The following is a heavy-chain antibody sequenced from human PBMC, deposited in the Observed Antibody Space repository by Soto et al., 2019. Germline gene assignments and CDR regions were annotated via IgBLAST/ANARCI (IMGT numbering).Heavy chain of an antibody. Sequence: EVQLLEFGGGLVQPGGSLRLSCAASGFTFSTYAMSWVRQAPGKGLEWVSTITNSGAGTYYADSVKGRLTISRDNSKNTLYLQMNSLRAEDTAVYYCANANLHGRGFQEYWGQGTLVTVSS. V-gene: IGHV3-23*01. J-gene: IGHJ4*02. CDR2: ITNSGAGT. D-gene: IGHD2-15*01. CDR3: ANANLHGRGFQEY. CDR1: GFTFSTYA.